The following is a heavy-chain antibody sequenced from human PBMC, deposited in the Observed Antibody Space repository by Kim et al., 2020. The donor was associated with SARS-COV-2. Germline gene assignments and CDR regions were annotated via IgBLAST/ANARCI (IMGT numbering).Heavy chain of an antibody. CDR2: IYYTGST. V-gene: IGHV4-39*01. D-gene: IGHD2-2*02. CDR3: VRTAYCSSATCYRGWVDS. Sequence: SETLSLTCLVSCGSISSSSYYWGWMRQPPGKGLEWIASIYYTGSTYYNPSLKSRVTISVDTSKNQFALKLTSVIAADTAVYYCVRTAYCSSATCYRGWVDSWGQGTLVTVSS. CDR1: CGSISSSSYY. J-gene: IGHJ5*01.